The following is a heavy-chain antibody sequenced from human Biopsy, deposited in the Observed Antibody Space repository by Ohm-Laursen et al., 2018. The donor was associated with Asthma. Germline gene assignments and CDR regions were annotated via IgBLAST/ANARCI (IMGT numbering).Heavy chain of an antibody. J-gene: IGHJ4*02. V-gene: IGHV3-53*01. CDR2: IYSGGTS. D-gene: IGHD6-19*01. CDR3: ARGDSSGWSHYYFDY. CDR1: GFTVSRDH. Sequence: SLSLSCTASGFTVSRDHMFWVRQAPGKGLEWVSVIYSGGTSDTADSVRGRFTISRDFYKNTLYLQMDSLRAEDTAVYYCARGDSSGWSHYYFDYWGQGTLVTVSS.